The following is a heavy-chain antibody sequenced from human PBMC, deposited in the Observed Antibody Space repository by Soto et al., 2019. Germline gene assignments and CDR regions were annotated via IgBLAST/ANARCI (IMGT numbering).Heavy chain of an antibody. Sequence: GESLKISCKGSGYSFTIYWIGWVRQMPGKGLEWMGIIYPGDSDTRYSPSFQGQVTISADKSISTAYLQWSSLKASDTAMYYCATTHPSXYYDSSGLNYYYYGMDVWGQGTTVTVSS. CDR1: GYSFTIYW. J-gene: IGHJ6*02. CDR2: IYPGDSDT. D-gene: IGHD3-22*01. CDR3: ATTHPSXYYDSSGLNYYYYGMDV. V-gene: IGHV5-51*01.